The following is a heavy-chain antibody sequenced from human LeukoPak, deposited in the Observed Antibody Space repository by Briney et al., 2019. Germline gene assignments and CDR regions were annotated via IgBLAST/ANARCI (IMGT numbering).Heavy chain of an antibody. CDR3: AREDLRCFDY. D-gene: IGHD4-17*01. Sequence: SETLSLTCTVSGGSISSYYWSWIRQPPGKGLEWIGYIYYSGSTNYNPSLKSRVTISVDTSKNQFSLKLSSVTAADTAVYYCAREDLRCFDYWGQGTLVTVSS. V-gene: IGHV4-59*01. J-gene: IGHJ4*02. CDR1: GGSISSYY. CDR2: IYYSGST.